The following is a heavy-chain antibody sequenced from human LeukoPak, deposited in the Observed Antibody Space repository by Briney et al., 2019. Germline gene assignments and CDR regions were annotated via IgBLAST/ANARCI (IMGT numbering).Heavy chain of an antibody. CDR1: GYSFTSYW. CDR3: ARLGGPVEPFDY. Sequence: AESLRISCKGSGYSFTSYWISWVRQMSGKGLEWMGRIDPSDAYTNYSPSFQGHVTISADKSISTAYLQWSSLKASDTAMYYCARLGGPVEPFDYWGQGTLVTVSS. D-gene: IGHD1-26*01. V-gene: IGHV5-10-1*01. CDR2: IDPSDAYT. J-gene: IGHJ4*02.